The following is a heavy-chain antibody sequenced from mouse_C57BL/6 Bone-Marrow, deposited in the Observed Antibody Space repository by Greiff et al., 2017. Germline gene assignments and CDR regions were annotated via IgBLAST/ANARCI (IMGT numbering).Heavy chain of an antibody. V-gene: IGHV1-74*01. J-gene: IGHJ2*01. D-gene: IGHD2-4*01. CDR2: IHPSDSDT. CDR3: ASYDYDDYFDY. CDR1: GYTFTSYW. Sequence: VQLQQPGAELVKPGASVKVSCKASGYTFTSYWMHWVKQRPGQGLEWIGRIHPSDSDTNYNQKFKGKATLTVDKSSSTAYMQLSSLTSEDSAVYYCASYDYDDYFDYRGEGTTRTVSS.